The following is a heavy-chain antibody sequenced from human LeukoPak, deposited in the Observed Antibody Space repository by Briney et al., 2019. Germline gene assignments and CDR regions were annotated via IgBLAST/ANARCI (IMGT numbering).Heavy chain of an antibody. Sequence: WGSLRLSCAASGFTFSSYGMSWVRQAPGKGLEWVSGISNSGGSTYYADSVKGRFTISRDNSKNTLYLQMNSLRAEDTAVYYCAKGSSDLDYWGQGTLVTVSS. V-gene: IGHV3-23*01. CDR3: AKGSSDLDY. CDR1: GFTFSSYG. J-gene: IGHJ4*02. D-gene: IGHD6-19*01. CDR2: ISNSGGST.